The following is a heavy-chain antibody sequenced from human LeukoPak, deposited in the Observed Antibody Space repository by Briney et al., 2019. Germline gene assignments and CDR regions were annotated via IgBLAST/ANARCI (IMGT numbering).Heavy chain of an antibody. CDR1: GGSISSGSYY. D-gene: IGHD3-10*01. Sequence: PSETLSLTCTVSGGSISSGSYYWSWIRQPAGKGLEWIGRIYTSGSTNYNPSLKSRVTISVDTSKNQFSLKLSPVTAADTAVYYCARDRGSGSYPVLDFDYWGQGTLVTVSS. CDR3: ARDRGSGSYPVLDFDY. V-gene: IGHV4-61*02. J-gene: IGHJ4*02. CDR2: IYTSGST.